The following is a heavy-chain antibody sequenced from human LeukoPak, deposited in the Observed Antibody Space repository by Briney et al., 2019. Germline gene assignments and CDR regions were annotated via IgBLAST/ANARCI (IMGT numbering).Heavy chain of an antibody. CDR3: ARGYSGSYFDY. Sequence: SETLSLTCTVSGGSISSGGYYWSWIRQHPGKGLEWIGYTYYSGSTYYNPSLKSRVTISVDTSKNQFSLKLSSVTAADTAVYYCARGYSGSYFDYWGQGTLVTVSS. J-gene: IGHJ4*02. CDR2: TYYSGST. V-gene: IGHV4-31*03. CDR1: GGSISSGGYY. D-gene: IGHD1-26*01.